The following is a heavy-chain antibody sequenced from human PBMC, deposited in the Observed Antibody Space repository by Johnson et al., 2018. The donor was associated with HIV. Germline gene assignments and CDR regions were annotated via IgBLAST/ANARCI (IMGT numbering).Heavy chain of an antibody. V-gene: IGHV3-20*04. Sequence: VQLVESGGGVVRPGGSLRLSCAASGFTFDDYGMSWVRQAPGKGLEWVSAINWNGGSIGVAASVKGRFTISRDNAKNSLYLQMNSLETEDTAMYYCARAGGDGFLEWLYTFDIWGQGTMVTVSS. CDR1: GFTFDDYG. CDR3: ARAGGDGFLEWLYTFDI. D-gene: IGHD3-3*01. CDR2: INWNGGSI. J-gene: IGHJ3*02.